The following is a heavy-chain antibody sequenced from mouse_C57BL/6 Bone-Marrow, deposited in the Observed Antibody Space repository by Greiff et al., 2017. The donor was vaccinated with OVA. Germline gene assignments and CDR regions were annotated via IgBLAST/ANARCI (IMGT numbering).Heavy chain of an antibody. CDR3: ASLDYYGSSYVKHYYAMDY. Sequence: QVQLQQSGAELVKPGASVKLSCKASGYTFTSYWMHWVKQRPGRGLEWIGRIDPNSGGTKYNEKFKSKATLTVDKPSSTAYMQLSSLTSEDSAVYYCASLDYYGSSYVKHYYAMDYWGQGTSVTVSS. D-gene: IGHD1-1*01. J-gene: IGHJ4*01. CDR2: IDPNSGGT. CDR1: GYTFTSYW. V-gene: IGHV1-72*01.